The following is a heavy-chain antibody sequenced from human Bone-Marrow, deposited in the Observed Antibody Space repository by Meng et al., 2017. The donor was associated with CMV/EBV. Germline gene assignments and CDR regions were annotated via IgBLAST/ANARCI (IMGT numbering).Heavy chain of an antibody. J-gene: IGHJ6*02. CDR2: ISNSGST. Sequence: SETLSLTCGVSGGSIGGSYWSWIRQPPGKGLEWMGNISNSGSTNYNPSLKSLVTISVDTPKNQFSLKLRSVTAADTAVYYCARDEVAMDVWGQGTTVTVSS. CDR3: ARDEVAMDV. V-gene: IGHV4-59*01. CDR1: GGSIGGSY.